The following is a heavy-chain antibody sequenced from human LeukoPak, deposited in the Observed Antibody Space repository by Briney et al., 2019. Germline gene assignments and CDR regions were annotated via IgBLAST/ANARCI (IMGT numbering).Heavy chain of an antibody. D-gene: IGHD3-10*01. CDR3: AKDTYFGSGSYDAFDI. Sequence: GGSLRLSCAASGFTFDDYALHWVRQAPGKGLDWVSFISGDGGRTFYADSVKGRFTISRDNSKNSLYLQMNSLRTEDTALYYCAKDTYFGSGSYDAFDIWGQGTMVTVSS. CDR2: ISGDGGRT. V-gene: IGHV3-43*02. CDR1: GFTFDDYA. J-gene: IGHJ3*02.